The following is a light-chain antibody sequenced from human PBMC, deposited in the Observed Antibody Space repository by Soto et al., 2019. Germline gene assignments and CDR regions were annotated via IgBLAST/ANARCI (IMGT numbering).Light chain of an antibody. Sequence: EIVLTQSPGTLSLAPREPATLSCRDSQSVTKRFLTWLQPKPGQCPRLIIYGASSRATGIPERFSCGGSGTDLNLTISRLEPEDCAVYYCHQYCESSYAFGQGTKLQI. CDR2: GAS. V-gene: IGKV3-20*01. J-gene: IGKJ2*01. CDR1: QSVTKRF. CDR3: HQYCESSYA.